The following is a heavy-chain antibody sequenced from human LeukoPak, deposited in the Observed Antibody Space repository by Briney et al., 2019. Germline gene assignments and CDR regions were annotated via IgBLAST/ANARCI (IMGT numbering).Heavy chain of an antibody. Sequence: GASVKVSCKASGYTFTGYYMHWVRHAPGQGLEWIGWINPNSGGTNYAQKFQGRVTMTRDTSISTAYMELSRLRSDDTAVYYCAREGVKVGAAGGDYWGQGTLVTVSS. V-gene: IGHV1-2*02. D-gene: IGHD1-26*01. J-gene: IGHJ4*02. CDR2: INPNSGGT. CDR3: AREGVKVGAAGGDY. CDR1: GYTFTGYY.